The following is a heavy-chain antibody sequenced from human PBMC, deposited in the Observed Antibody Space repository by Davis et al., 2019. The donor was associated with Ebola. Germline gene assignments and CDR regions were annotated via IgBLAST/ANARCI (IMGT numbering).Heavy chain of an antibody. CDR3: ARLGRLRWLREALHY. CDR1: GGSFSGYY. J-gene: IGHJ4*02. Sequence: SESLSLTCAVYGGSFSGYYWSWIRQPPGKGLEWIGEINHSGSTNHNPSLMSRVPITVDTSKNQFSLKLSSVTAADPAVYYCARLGRLRWLREALHYWGQGTLVTVSS. CDR2: INHSGST. D-gene: IGHD4-23*01. V-gene: IGHV4-34*01.